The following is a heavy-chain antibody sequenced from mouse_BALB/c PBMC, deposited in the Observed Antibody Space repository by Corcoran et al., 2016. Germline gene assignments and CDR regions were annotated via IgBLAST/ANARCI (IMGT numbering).Heavy chain of an antibody. CDR3: ATMITTAY. D-gene: IGHD2-4*01. V-gene: IGHV14-3*02. CDR1: GFNIKDTY. J-gene: IGHJ3*01. Sequence: EVQLQQSGAELVKPGASVKLSCTASGFNIKDTYMHWVKQRPEQSLEWIGRIDPANGNTKYDPEFQGKATITADTSSNTAYLQLSSLTSEDTAVYYCATMITTAYWGQGTLVTVSA. CDR2: IDPANGNT.